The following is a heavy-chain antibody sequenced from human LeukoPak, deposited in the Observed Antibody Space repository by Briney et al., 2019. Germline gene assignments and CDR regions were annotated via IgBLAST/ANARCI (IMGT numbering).Heavy chain of an antibody. Sequence: GGSLRLSCAASGFTFSSYAMSWVRQAPGKGLEWVSGISGSGGSTYYADSVKGRFTISRDNSKNTLYLQMNSLRAEDTAVYYCARDPCGDYSFDYWGQGTLVTVSS. V-gene: IGHV3-23*01. CDR3: ARDPCGDYSFDY. CDR1: GFTFSSYA. D-gene: IGHD4-17*01. J-gene: IGHJ4*02. CDR2: ISGSGGST.